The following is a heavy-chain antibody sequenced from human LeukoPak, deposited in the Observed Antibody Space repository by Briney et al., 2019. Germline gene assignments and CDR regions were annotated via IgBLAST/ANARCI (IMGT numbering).Heavy chain of an antibody. CDR3: ARGQMYCGGDCLDY. J-gene: IGHJ4*02. V-gene: IGHV1-69*05. Sequence: SVKVSCKASGGTFSSYAISWVRQAPGQGLEWMGRIIPIFGTANYAQKLQGRVTITTDESTSTAYMELSSLRSEDTAVYYCARGQMYCGGDCLDYWGQGTLVTVSS. CDR1: GGTFSSYA. CDR2: IIPIFGTA. D-gene: IGHD2-21*02.